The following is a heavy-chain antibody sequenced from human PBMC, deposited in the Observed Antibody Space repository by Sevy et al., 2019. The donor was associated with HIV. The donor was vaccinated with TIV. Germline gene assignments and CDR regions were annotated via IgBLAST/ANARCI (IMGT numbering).Heavy chain of an antibody. V-gene: IGHV3-7*01. CDR3: ARERDDSSAFGMDV. J-gene: IGHJ6*01. D-gene: IGHD3-3*01. CDR1: GFTFSRYW. Sequence: GGSLRLSCAASGFTFSRYWMSWVRQAPGKGLEWVANMKQDGSEKYYVDSVKGRFTISRDNAKKSLFLQMSSLRAEDTAVYYCARERDDSSAFGMDVWGQGTTVTVSS. CDR2: MKQDGSEK.